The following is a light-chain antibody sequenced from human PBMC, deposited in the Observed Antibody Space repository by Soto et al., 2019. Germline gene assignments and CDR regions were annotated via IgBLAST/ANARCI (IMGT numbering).Light chain of an antibody. V-gene: IGLV2-14*01. Sequence: QSALTQPASVSGCPGQSITISCTGTSSDVGGYNYVSWYQQHPGKAPKLMIYDVSNRPSGVSNRFSGSKSGNTASLTISGLQAEDEADYYCSSYTSSSTLVVFGGRTKLTVL. J-gene: IGLJ2*01. CDR1: SSDVGGYNY. CDR3: SSYTSSSTLVV. CDR2: DVS.